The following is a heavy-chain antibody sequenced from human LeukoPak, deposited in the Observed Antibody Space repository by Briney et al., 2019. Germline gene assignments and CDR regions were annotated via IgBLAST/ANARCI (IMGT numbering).Heavy chain of an antibody. Sequence: GGSLRLSCAASGFTFSSYWMSWVRQAPGKGLEWVANIKYDGSEKDYVDSVKGRFTISRDNAKNSLYLQMNSLGAEDTAVYYCARDIEAAGLFFDYWGQGTLVTVSS. CDR1: GFTFSSYW. D-gene: IGHD6-13*01. J-gene: IGHJ4*02. V-gene: IGHV3-7*01. CDR3: ARDIEAAGLFFDY. CDR2: IKYDGSEK.